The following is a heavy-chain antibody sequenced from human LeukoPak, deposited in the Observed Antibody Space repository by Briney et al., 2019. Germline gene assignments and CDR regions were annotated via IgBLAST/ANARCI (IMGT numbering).Heavy chain of an antibody. CDR3: ARALIDSTFDY. CDR1: GGSISSSSYY. J-gene: IGHJ4*02. CDR2: IYYSGST. V-gene: IGHV4-39*01. Sequence: SETLSLTCTVSGGSISSSSYYWGWIRQPPGKGLGWIGSIYYSGSTYYNPSLKSRVTISVDTSKNQFSLKLSSVTAADTAVYYCARALIDSTFDYWGQGTLVTVSS. D-gene: IGHD3-22*01.